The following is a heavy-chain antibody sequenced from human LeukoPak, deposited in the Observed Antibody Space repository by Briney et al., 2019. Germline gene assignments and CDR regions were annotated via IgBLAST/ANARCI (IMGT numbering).Heavy chain of an antibody. CDR3: ARVVWFGELLYPNWFDP. CDR2: INHSGST. D-gene: IGHD3-10*01. J-gene: IGHJ5*02. CDR1: GGSFSGYY. V-gene: IGHV4-34*01. Sequence: PSETLSLTCAVYGGSFSGYYWSWIRQPPGKGLEWIGEINHSGSTNCNPSLKSRVTISVDTSKNQFSLKLSSVTAADTAVYYCARVVWFGELLYPNWFDPWGQGTLVTVSS.